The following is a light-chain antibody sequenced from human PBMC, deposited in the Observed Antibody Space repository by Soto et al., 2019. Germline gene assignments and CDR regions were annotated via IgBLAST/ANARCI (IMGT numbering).Light chain of an antibody. V-gene: IGKV1-12*01. CDR3: QQAYSFPIT. CDR1: QSITTW. CDR2: DVS. Sequence: DIQMTQSPSTVSAYVGDSVTITCRASQSITTWLAWYQQRPGKAPKLLIYDVSSLQSGVPSRFSGSGSGTDFTLTINSLQPEDFATYYCQQAYSFPITFGQGTRLEIK. J-gene: IGKJ5*01.